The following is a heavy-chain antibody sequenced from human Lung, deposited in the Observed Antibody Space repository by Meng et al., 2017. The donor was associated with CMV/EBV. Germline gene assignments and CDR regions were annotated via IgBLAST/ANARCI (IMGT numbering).Heavy chain of an antibody. CDR3: ARQLAPNWADMTENFDS. CDR1: SGTSANYC. V-gene: IGHV4-39*01. Sequence: SGTSANYCGGGVRQTPGKGLEWIGRNYCSGTTHSNPSLNGRVTMSVDTSKNQFSLKVTSVTAADTAVYYCARQLAPNWADMTENFDSWGQGTLVTVSS. J-gene: IGHJ4*02. D-gene: IGHD7-27*01. CDR2: NYCSGTT.